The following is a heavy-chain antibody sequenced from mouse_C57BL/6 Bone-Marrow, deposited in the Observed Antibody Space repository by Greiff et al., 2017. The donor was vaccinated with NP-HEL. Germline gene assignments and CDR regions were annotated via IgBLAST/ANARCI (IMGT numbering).Heavy chain of an antibody. CDR2: ISSGGGYT. Sequence: VQLKESGGDLVKPGGSLKLSCAASGFTFSSYGMSWVRQTPDKRLEWVATISSGGGYTYYPDSVKGRFTISRDNAKNTLYLQMSSLKSEDTAMYYCARRGTVVATRGYYFDYWGQGTTLTVSS. D-gene: IGHD1-1*01. V-gene: IGHV5-6*01. CDR1: GFTFSSYG. CDR3: ARRGTVVATRGYYFDY. J-gene: IGHJ2*01.